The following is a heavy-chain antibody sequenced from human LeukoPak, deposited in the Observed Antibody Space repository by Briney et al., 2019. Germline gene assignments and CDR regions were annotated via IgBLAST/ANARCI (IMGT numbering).Heavy chain of an antibody. J-gene: IGHJ4*02. V-gene: IGHV1-18*01. CDR1: GYTFTSYG. D-gene: IGHD1-26*01. Sequence: ASVKVSCKASGYTFTSYGFSWVRQAPGQGLEWMGWINTYNGNTNYAQKLQGRVTMTTDTSTSTAYMELWSLRSDDTAVYYCARASGILILKYSGSYLNDYWGQGTLVTVSS. CDR3: ARASGILILKYSGSYLNDY. CDR2: INTYNGNT.